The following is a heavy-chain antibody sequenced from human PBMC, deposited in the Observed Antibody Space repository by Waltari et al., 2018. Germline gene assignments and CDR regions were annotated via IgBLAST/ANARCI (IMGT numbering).Heavy chain of an antibody. CDR1: ADSIHFHRYY. Sequence: QLQLQESGPGLVKPSETLSLTCAVSADSIHFHRYYWGWIRQPPGEGLEWIGTISYSGSIYYNPSLKSRVTISKDTSRNQFSLNLRSVTAADTAVYYCARHFSSYYLSMFDYWGPGNLVIVSS. D-gene: IGHD1-26*01. CDR3: ARHFSSYYLSMFDY. J-gene: IGHJ4*02. CDR2: ISYSGSI. V-gene: IGHV4-39*01.